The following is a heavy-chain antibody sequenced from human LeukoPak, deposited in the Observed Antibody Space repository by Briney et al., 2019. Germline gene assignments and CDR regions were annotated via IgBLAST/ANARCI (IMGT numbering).Heavy chain of an antibody. J-gene: IGHJ4*02. D-gene: IGHD3-3*01. CDR1: GFTFSSYG. CDR3: AKVAGITIFGAYFDY. V-gene: IGHV3-30*18. Sequence: GRSLRLSCAASGFTFSSYGMHWVRQAPGKGLEWVAVISYDGSNKYYADSVKGRFTISRDNSKNTLYLQMNSLRAEDTAVYYCAKVAGITIFGAYFDYWGQGTLVTVSS. CDR2: ISYDGSNK.